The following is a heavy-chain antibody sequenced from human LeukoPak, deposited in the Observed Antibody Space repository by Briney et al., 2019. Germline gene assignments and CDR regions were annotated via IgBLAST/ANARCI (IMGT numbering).Heavy chain of an antibody. Sequence: SGTTLVKHTQTLTLTCTFSGFSLSTSGVGVGWIRQPPGKALEWLALIYWDDDKRYSPSLKSRFTITKDTSKNQVVLTMTNMDPVDTATYYCAHTRTQLLWFTTNSKYNWFDPWGQGTLVTVSS. CDR1: GFSLSTSGVG. J-gene: IGHJ5*02. CDR3: AHTRTQLLWFTTNSKYNWFDP. V-gene: IGHV2-5*02. CDR2: IYWDDDK. D-gene: IGHD3-10*01.